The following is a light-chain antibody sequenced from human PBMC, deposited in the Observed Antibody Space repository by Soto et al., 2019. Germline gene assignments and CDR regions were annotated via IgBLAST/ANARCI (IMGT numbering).Light chain of an antibody. V-gene: IGKV3-15*01. CDR1: QSVSSN. J-gene: IGKJ1*01. CDR3: HQYNHWPRT. CDR2: GAS. Sequence: EIVMTQSPATLSVSPGERATLSCRPSQSVSSNLAWYQHKPGQAPRLLIYGASTRATGIPARFSGSGSGTEFTLTISNLPSEDFAVYYCHQYNHWPRTLGQGTKVEIK.